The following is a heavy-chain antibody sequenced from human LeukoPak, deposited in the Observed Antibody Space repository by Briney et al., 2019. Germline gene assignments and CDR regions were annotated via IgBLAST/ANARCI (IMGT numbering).Heavy chain of an antibody. J-gene: IGHJ4*02. CDR2: INPSGGST. CDR1: GYTFTSYY. V-gene: IGHV1-46*01. CDR3: ARDLGDTAMARS. Sequence: ASVKVSCKASGYTFTSYYMHWVRQAPGQGLEWMGIINPSGGSTSYAQKFQGRVTMTRDTSISTAYMELSRLRSDDTAVYYCARDLGDTAMARSWGQGTLVTVSS. D-gene: IGHD5-18*01.